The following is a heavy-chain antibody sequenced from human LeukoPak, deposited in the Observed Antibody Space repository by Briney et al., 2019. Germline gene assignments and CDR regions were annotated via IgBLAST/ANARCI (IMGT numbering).Heavy chain of an antibody. J-gene: IGHJ4*02. CDR3: VKGYDSNSYSYYFDY. V-gene: IGHV3-23*01. Sequence: AGGSLRLSCAASGFTFSSYAMNWVRQAPGKGLEWVSGISDSGGSTYYADPAKGRFTISRDNSNNTLYLQMNSLIAEDTAVYYCVKGYDSNSYSYYFDYWGQGTLVTVSS. CDR1: GFTFSSYA. D-gene: IGHD3-22*01. CDR2: ISDSGGST.